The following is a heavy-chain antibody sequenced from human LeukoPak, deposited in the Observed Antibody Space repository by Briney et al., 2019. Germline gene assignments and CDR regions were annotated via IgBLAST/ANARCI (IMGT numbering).Heavy chain of an antibody. Sequence: GGSLRLSCEASGFTFSSYAMHWVRQAPGKGLEWVAVISYDGSNKYYADSVKGRFTISRDNSKNTLYLQMNSLRAEDTAVYYCARALRISSWYGFDYWGQGTLVTVSS. CDR3: ARALRISSWYGFDY. V-gene: IGHV3-30*04. CDR1: GFTFSSYA. J-gene: IGHJ4*02. CDR2: ISYDGSNK. D-gene: IGHD6-13*01.